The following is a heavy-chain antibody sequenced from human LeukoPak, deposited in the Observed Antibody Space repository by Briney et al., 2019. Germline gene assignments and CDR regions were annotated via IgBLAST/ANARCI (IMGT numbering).Heavy chain of an antibody. CDR3: ASYYDFWSGYYTYYFDY. V-gene: IGHV3-21*01. CDR1: GFIFSSYA. J-gene: IGHJ4*02. Sequence: PGGSLRLSCAGSGFIFSSYAMHWVRQAPGKGLEWVSSISSSSSYIYYADSVKGRFTISRDNAKNSLYLQMNSLRAEDTAVYYCASYYDFWSGYYTYYFDYWGQGTLVTVSS. D-gene: IGHD3-3*01. CDR2: ISSSSSYI.